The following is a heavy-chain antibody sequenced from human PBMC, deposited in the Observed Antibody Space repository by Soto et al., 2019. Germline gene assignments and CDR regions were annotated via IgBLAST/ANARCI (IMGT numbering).Heavy chain of an antibody. J-gene: IGHJ3*02. Sequence: QVKLVQSGAEVKKPGSSVKVSCKASGGTFSSYAISWVRQAPGQGLEWMGGIIPIFGTANYAQKFQGRVTITADESTTTAYMELSSLRSEDTAVYYCARERDHVDYVTDAFDIWGQGTMVTVSS. CDR3: ARERDHVDYVTDAFDI. CDR1: GGTFSSYA. D-gene: IGHD4-17*01. CDR2: IIPIFGTA. V-gene: IGHV1-69*12.